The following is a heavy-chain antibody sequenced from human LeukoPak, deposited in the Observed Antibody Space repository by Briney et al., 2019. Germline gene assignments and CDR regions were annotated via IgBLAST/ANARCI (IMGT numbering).Heavy chain of an antibody. CDR3: ATSHDVKTAPYDL. CDR2: IFTSGST. V-gene: IGHV4-4*09. Sequence: SETLSLTCTVSGGSLSSYCWSWVRQPPGKGLEWIGYIFTSGSTDYNPSLKSRVTMSVDTSKNQLSMELRFLTDADTAVYYCATSHDVKTAPYDLWGQGTLVTVSS. CDR1: GGSLSSYC. D-gene: IGHD2-21*01. J-gene: IGHJ5*02.